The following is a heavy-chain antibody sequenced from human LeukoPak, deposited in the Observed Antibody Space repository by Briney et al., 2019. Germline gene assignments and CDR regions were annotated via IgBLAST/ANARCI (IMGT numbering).Heavy chain of an antibody. CDR3: ARWSYDFWSGYSPWYFDY. Sequence: GASVKVSCKASGYLFTRYTINWVRQAPGQGLEWMGWIHNNTGNPTYAQGLTGRFVFSLDTSVNTAYLQISSLKAEDSAVYYCARWSYDFWSGYSPWYFDYWGQGTLVTVSS. J-gene: IGHJ4*02. CDR1: GYLFTRYT. D-gene: IGHD3-3*01. V-gene: IGHV7-4-1*02. CDR2: IHNNTGNP.